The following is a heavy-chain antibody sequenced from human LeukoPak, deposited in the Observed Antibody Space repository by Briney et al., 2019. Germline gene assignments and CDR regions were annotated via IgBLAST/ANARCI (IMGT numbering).Heavy chain of an antibody. V-gene: IGHV3-20*04. Sequence: GGSLRLSCAASGFTFDDYGMSWVRQAPGKGLEWVSGIIWHGGSTGYADSVKGRFTISRDNAKNSLYLQMNSLRAEDTAVYYCVPMGTITVILDPSDYWGQGNLVTVSS. D-gene: IGHD3-22*01. CDR1: GFTFDDYG. CDR2: IIWHGGST. CDR3: VPMGTITVILDPSDY. J-gene: IGHJ4*02.